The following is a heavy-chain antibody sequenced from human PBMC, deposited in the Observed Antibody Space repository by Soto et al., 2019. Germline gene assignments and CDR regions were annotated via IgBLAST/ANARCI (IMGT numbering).Heavy chain of an antibody. CDR2: ISGSGGST. J-gene: IGHJ4*02. CDR1: GFTFSRYA. CDR3: AKYWPDDILTGYFDY. D-gene: IGHD3-9*01. Sequence: GGSLRLSCAASGFTFSRYAMSWVRQAPGKGLEWVSAISGSGGSTYYADSVKGRFTISRDNSKNTLYLQMNSLRAEDTAVYYCAKYWPDDILTGYFDYWGQGTLVTVSS. V-gene: IGHV3-23*01.